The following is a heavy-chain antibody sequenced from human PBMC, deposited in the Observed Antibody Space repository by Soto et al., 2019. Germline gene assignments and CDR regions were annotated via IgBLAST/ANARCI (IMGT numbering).Heavy chain of an antibody. V-gene: IGHV3-53*04. CDR3: AREVYAAAATSSSYFFDY. CDR1: GLTVSSNY. Sequence: EVHLVESGGGLVQPGGSLRLSCAASGLTVSSNYMNWVRQAPGKGLEWVSVIYSGGSTFYADSVKGRFTISRHNSKNTVYLQMNSLAAEDTAVYYCAREVYAAAATSSSYFFDYWGQGTLVTVSS. CDR2: IYSGGST. J-gene: IGHJ4*02. D-gene: IGHD6-6*01.